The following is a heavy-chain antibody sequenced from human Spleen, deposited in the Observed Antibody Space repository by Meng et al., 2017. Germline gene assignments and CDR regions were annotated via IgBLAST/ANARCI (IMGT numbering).Heavy chain of an antibody. J-gene: IGHJ3*02. CDR1: GGTFSSYA. CDR2: IIPIFGTA. Sequence: SVKVSCKASGGTFSSYAISWVRQAPGQGLEWMGRIIPIFGTANYAQKFQGRVTITADESTSTAYMELSSLRSEDTAVYYCARVILWFGDQRHDAFDIWGQGTMVTVSS. V-gene: IGHV1-69*13. CDR3: ARVILWFGDQRHDAFDI. D-gene: IGHD3-10*01.